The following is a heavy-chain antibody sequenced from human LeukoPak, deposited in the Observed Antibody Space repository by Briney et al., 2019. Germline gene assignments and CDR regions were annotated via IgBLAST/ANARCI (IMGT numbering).Heavy chain of an antibody. Sequence: GGSLRLSCAASGFTFSNYWVHWVRQAPGKGLVWVSRITPDGSTINYADSVKGRFTISRDNAKNTLYLQMNSLRAEDTAVYYCATAGNYRFDYWGEGTLVTVS. J-gene: IGHJ4*02. D-gene: IGHD1-7*01. CDR3: ATAGNYRFDY. CDR1: GFTFSNYW. CDR2: ITPDGSTI. V-gene: IGHV3-74*01.